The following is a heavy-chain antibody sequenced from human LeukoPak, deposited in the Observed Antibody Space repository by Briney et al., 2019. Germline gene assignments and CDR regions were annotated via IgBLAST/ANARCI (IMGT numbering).Heavy chain of an antibody. Sequence: ASVKVSCKASGGTFSSYAISWVRQAPGQGLEWMGGIIPIFGTANYAQKFQGRVTITADESTSTAYMELSSLRSEDTAVYYCARPRGYYDFWRGRFDPWGQGTLVTVSS. CDR3: ARPRGYYDFWRGRFDP. CDR2: IIPIFGTA. J-gene: IGHJ5*02. D-gene: IGHD3-3*01. CDR1: GGTFSSYA. V-gene: IGHV1-69*13.